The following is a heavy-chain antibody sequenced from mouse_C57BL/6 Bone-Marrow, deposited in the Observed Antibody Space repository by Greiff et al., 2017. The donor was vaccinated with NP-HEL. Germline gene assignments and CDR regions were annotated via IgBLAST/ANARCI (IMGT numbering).Heavy chain of an antibody. CDR1: GYTFTNYW. D-gene: IGHD2-3*01. V-gene: IGHV1-63*01. Sequence: QVQLQQSGAELVRPGTSVKMSCKASGYTFTNYWIGWAKQRPGHGLEWIGDIYPGGGYSTYNYAFSGKATLTADKSSSTAYMQFSSLTSEDSASYYCARWVYPLYAMDYWGQGTSVTVSS. CDR2: IYPGGGYS. J-gene: IGHJ4*01. CDR3: ARWVYPLYAMDY.